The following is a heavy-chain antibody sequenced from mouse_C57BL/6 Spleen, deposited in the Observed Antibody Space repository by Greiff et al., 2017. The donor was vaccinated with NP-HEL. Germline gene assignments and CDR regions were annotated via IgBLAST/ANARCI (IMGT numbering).Heavy chain of an antibody. D-gene: IGHD1-1*01. CDR1: GYAFSSSW. CDR2: IYPGDGDT. J-gene: IGHJ4*01. V-gene: IGHV1-82*01. Sequence: VQLQQSGPELVKPGASVKISCKASGYAFSSSWMNWVKQRPGQGLEWIGRIYPGDGDTNYNGKFKGKATLTADKSSSTAYMQLSSLTSEDSAVYFCARCYDKNAKAKEDGGKGASVTVS. CDR3: ARCYDKNAKAKED.